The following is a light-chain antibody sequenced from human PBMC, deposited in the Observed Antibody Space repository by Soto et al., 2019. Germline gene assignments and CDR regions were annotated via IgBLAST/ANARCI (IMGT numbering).Light chain of an antibody. CDR1: QSVSSNK. V-gene: IGKV3-20*01. Sequence: EIVLTQSPGTLSLSPGERATLSCRASQSVSSNKLAWYQQKPGQAPRLLIYGASGRATGIPDRFSGSGSGTDFPLTISRLEPEDFAVYYCQVFDGSLWTFGQGTKVEIK. J-gene: IGKJ1*01. CDR2: GAS. CDR3: QVFDGSLWT.